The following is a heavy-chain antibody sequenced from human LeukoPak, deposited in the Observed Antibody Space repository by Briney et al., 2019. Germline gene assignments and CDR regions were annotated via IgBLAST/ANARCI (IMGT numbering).Heavy chain of an antibody. CDR3: ARDYSIPPAAGSLYNWFTP. V-gene: IGHV3-30*03. CDR2: ISNDGSNE. D-gene: IGHD6-13*01. Sequence: PGGSLRLSCAASGFTFSSYGMHWVRQAPGKGLEWVAVISNDGSNEFYADSVKGRFTISRDTCKNTLYLQMNSLRTEDTAVYYCARDYSIPPAAGSLYNWFTPWGQGTLVTVSS. CDR1: GFTFSSYG. J-gene: IGHJ5*02.